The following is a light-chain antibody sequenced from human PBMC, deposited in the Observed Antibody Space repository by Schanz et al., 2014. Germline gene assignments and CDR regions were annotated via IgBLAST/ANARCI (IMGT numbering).Light chain of an antibody. CDR2: EGS. J-gene: IGLJ3*02. CDR3: CSYAGSTTYWL. CDR1: SSDVGSYKL. Sequence: QSALTQPASVSGSPGQSITISCTGTSSDVGSYKLVSWYQQHPGKAPKLMIYEGSKRPSGVSNRFSGSKSGNTASLTISGLQAEDEADYYCCSYAGSTTYWLFGGGTKLPVL. V-gene: IGLV2-23*01.